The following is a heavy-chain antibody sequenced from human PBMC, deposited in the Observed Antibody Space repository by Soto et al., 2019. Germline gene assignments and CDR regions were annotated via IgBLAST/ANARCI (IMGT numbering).Heavy chain of an antibody. CDR2: IYYSGST. D-gene: IGHD2-15*01. Sequence: PSETLSLTCTVSGGSISSYYWSWIRQPPGKGLEWIGYIYYSGSTNYNPSLKSRVTISVDTSKNQFSLKLSSVTAADTAVYYCARGGSVVAATSQSYYFDYWGQGTLVTVSS. J-gene: IGHJ4*02. CDR3: ARGGSVVAATSQSYYFDY. V-gene: IGHV4-59*01. CDR1: GGSISSYY.